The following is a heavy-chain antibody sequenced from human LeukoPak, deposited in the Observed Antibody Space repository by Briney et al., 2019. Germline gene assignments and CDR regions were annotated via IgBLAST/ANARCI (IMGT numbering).Heavy chain of an antibody. Sequence: PGGSLRLSCAASGFTFSSYTMHWIRQAPGKGLEWVSSISGSNSYIFYADSVKGRFTVFRDNAKDSLYLQMNSLRAEDTAVYCCARALTTLTYEGYWGQGTLVTVSS. V-gene: IGHV3-21*01. J-gene: IGHJ4*02. CDR3: ARALTTLTYEGY. CDR1: GFTFSSYT. CDR2: ISGSNSYI. D-gene: IGHD1-1*01.